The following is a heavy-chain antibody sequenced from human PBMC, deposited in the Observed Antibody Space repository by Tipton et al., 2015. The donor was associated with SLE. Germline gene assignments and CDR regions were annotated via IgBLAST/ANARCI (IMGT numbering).Heavy chain of an antibody. D-gene: IGHD2-15*01. CDR3: AGAWQGYCSGGTCYVLDY. V-gene: IGHV4-4*07. CDR1: GASISNYY. J-gene: IGHJ4*02. Sequence: TLSLTCTVSGASISNYYWTWIRQPAGKGLEWIGRVYAPGTTNHNPSLQSRVTMSIDTSKNQFSLSLMSVTAADSAVYYCAGAWQGYCSGGTCYVLDYWGQGTLVTVSS. CDR2: VYAPGTT.